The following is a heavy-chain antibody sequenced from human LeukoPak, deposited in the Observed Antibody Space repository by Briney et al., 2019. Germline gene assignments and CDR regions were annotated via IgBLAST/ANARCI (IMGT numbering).Heavy chain of an antibody. CDR2: INHSGST. Sequence: SETLSFTCAVYGGSFSGYYWSWIRQPPGKGLEWIGEINHSGSTNYNPSLKSRVTISVDTSKNQFSLKLSSVTAADTAVYYCARRAPITMVRGVIPRRYNWFDPWGQGTLVTVSS. CDR1: GGSFSGYY. J-gene: IGHJ5*02. CDR3: ARRAPITMVRGVIPRRYNWFDP. D-gene: IGHD3-10*01. V-gene: IGHV4-34*01.